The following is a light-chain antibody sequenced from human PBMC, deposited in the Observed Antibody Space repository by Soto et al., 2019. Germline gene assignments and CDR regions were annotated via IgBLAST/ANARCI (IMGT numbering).Light chain of an antibody. J-gene: IGKJ2*01. CDR3: QQVESLPLT. V-gene: IGKV1-9*01. Sequence: QLTQSPSSLSAAVGDGVTITCRASQGINSNLAWFQQKPGKAPNLLIYTASSLQNGVPSRFSGSGSGTHFTLTITSLQPEDFATVYCQQVESLPLTFGQGPRLEI. CDR1: QGINSN. CDR2: TAS.